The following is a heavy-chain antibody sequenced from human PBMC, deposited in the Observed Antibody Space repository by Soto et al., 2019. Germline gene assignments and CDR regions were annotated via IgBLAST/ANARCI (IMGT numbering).Heavy chain of an antibody. CDR2: IYHSGSA. V-gene: IGHV4-38-2*01. CDR3: ARVRSSPFRYFDS. CDR1: GYSISSGYY. Sequence: XETLSLTCAVAGYSISSGYYWGWIRQPPGKGLEWIGSIYHSGSAYYNPSLKSRVTISVDTSKNQFSLKLSSVTAADTAVYYCARVRSSPFRYFDSWGQGALVTVSS. J-gene: IGHJ4*02.